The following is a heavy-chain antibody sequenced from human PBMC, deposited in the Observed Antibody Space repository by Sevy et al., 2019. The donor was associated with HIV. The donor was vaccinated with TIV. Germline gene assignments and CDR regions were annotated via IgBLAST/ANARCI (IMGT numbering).Heavy chain of an antibody. CDR3: AKDTSYGSGSYSGLDY. CDR1: GFTFDDYA. V-gene: IGHV3-9*03. CDR2: ISWNSGGI. Sequence: GGSLRLSCAASGFTFDDYAMHWVRQAPGKGLEWVSGISWNSGGIGYADSVKGRFTISGDNAKNSQFLQMNSLRAEDMALYYYAKDTSYGSGSYSGLDYWGQGTLVTVSS. D-gene: IGHD3-10*01. J-gene: IGHJ4*02.